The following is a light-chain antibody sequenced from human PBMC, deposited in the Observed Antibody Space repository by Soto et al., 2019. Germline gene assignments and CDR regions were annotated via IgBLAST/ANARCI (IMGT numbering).Light chain of an antibody. Sequence: ENLLTQSPGTLSLSPGEGATLSCRASRGVSANSLAWYQQKPGQAPTLLIYGASIRAAGIPDRFSGSGSGTDFTLTIRRLEPDDFAVYYCQQYGSSPRTFGQGTKVEIK. CDR2: GAS. V-gene: IGKV3-20*01. CDR3: QQYGSSPRT. J-gene: IGKJ1*01. CDR1: RGVSANS.